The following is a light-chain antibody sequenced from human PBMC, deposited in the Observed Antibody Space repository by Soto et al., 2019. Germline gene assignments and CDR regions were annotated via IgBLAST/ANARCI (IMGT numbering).Light chain of an antibody. Sequence: QSALTQPASVSGSPGQSITISCTGTTNDVGYYSYVSWYQQHPGKAPKLLIYEVNNRPSGVSDRFSGYKSGNTASLTISGLQAEDEADYYCNSYASSSTFVFGTGTKVTVL. V-gene: IGLV2-14*01. CDR3: NSYASSSTFV. J-gene: IGLJ1*01. CDR1: TNDVGYYSY. CDR2: EVN.